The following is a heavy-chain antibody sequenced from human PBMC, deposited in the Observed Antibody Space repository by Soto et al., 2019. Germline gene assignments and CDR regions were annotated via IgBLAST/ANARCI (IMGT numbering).Heavy chain of an antibody. CDR2: IYYSGST. J-gene: IGHJ5*02. D-gene: IGHD4-17*01. V-gene: IGHV4-39*01. CDR1: GGSISSSSYY. Sequence: LSLTCTVSGGSISSSSYYWGWIRQPPGKGLEWIGSIYYSGSTYYNPSLKSRVTISVDTSKNQFSLKLSSVTAADTAVYYCARQGPYGRFDPWGQGTLVTVSS. CDR3: ARQGPYGRFDP.